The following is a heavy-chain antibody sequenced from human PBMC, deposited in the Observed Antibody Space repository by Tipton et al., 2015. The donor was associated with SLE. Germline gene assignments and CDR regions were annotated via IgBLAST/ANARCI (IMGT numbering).Heavy chain of an antibody. CDR3: ARDPSGGRVALVGY. CDR2: INRDGSSQ. Sequence: GSLRLSCAASGFTFSSYWMHWVRQAPGKGLVWVSRINRDGSSQSYADTAKGRFTISRDNAKNTLYLQMNSLRAEETAVFYGARDPSGGRVALVGYWAQGTLFPVSS. D-gene: IGHD1-26*01. J-gene: IGHJ4*02. V-gene: IGHV3-74*01. CDR1: GFTFSSYW.